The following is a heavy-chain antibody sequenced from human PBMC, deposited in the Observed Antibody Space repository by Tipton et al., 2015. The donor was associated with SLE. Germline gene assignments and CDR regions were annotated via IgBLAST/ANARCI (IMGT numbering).Heavy chain of an antibody. CDR1: GYTFTSYA. D-gene: IGHD2-15*01. CDR2: INAGNGNT. J-gene: IGHJ5*02. Sequence: QLVQSGAEVKKPGASVKVSCKASGYTFTSYAMHWVRQAPGQRLEWMGWINAGNGNTKYSQKFQGRVTITRDTSASTAYMELRSLRSDDTAVYYCARRIALGWFDPWGQGTLVTVSS. V-gene: IGHV1-3*01. CDR3: ARRIALGWFDP.